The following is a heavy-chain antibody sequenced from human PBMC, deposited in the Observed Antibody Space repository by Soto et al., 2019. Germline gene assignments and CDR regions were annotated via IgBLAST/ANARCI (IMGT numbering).Heavy chain of an antibody. CDR3: AADLTLTLDY. V-gene: IGHV1-58*01. D-gene: IGHD2-21*02. CDR1: GFTFTSSA. CDR2: IVVGSGDT. J-gene: IGHJ4*01. Sequence: SVKVSCKASGFTFTSSAVRWVRQARGQRLEWIGWIVVGSGDTNYAQKFQERVTITRDMSTSRVYMDLSRLRSEDTAVYYCAADLTLTLDYWGPEPLVTVSS.